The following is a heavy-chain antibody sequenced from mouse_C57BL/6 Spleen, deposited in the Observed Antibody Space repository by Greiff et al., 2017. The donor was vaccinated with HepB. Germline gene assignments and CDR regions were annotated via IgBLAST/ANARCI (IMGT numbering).Heavy chain of an antibody. CDR1: GYTFTDHT. J-gene: IGHJ4*01. Sequence: VKLQESDAELVKPGASVKISCKVSGYTFTDHTIHWMKQRPEQGLEWIGYIYPRDGSTKYNEKFKGKATLTADKSSSTAYMQLNSLTSEDSAVYFCARELTGPFYYAMDYWGQGTSVTVSS. CDR3: ARELTGPFYYAMDY. D-gene: IGHD4-1*01. CDR2: IYPRDGST. V-gene: IGHV1-78*01.